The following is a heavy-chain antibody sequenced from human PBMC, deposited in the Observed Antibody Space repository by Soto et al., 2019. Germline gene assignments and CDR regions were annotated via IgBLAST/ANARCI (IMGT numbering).Heavy chain of an antibody. D-gene: IGHD7-27*01. CDR3: AKGVGSFWDYYYGMDV. J-gene: IGHJ6*02. Sequence: PGGSLRLSCAASGFTFSSYGMHWVRQAPGKGLEWVAVISYDGSNKYYADSVKGRFTISRDNSKNTLYLQMNSLRAEDTAVYYCAKGVGSFWDYYYGMDVWGQGTTVTVSS. CDR2: ISYDGSNK. V-gene: IGHV3-30*18. CDR1: GFTFSSYG.